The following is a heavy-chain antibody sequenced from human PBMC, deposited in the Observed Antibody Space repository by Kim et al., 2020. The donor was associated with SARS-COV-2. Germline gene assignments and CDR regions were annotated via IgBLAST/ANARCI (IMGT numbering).Heavy chain of an antibody. V-gene: IGHV3-11*06. D-gene: IGHD2-15*01. J-gene: IGHJ6*02. CDR1: GFTFSDYY. Sequence: GGSLRLSCAASGFTFSDYYMSWIRQAPGKGLEWVSYISSSSSYTNYADSVKGRFTISRDNAKNSLYLQMNSLRAEDTAVYYCARGDCSGGSCYPHDNYYYYYGMDVWGQGTTVTVSS. CDR3: ARGDCSGGSCYPHDNYYYYYGMDV. CDR2: ISSSSSYT.